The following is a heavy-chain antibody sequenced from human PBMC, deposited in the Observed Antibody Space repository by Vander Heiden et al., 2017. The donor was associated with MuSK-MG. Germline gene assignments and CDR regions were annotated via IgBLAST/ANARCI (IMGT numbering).Heavy chain of an antibody. V-gene: IGHV1-69*01. CDR1: GGTFSSYA. D-gene: IGHD6-6*01. CDR2: IIPIFGTA. J-gene: IGHJ6*03. Sequence: QVQLVQSGAEVKKPGSSVKVSCKASGGTFSSYAISWVRQAPGQGLEWMGGIIPIFGTANYAQKFQGRVTITADESTSTAYMELSSLRSEDTAVYYCARDQYSSSSNGSYYYYYMDVWGKGTTVTVSS. CDR3: ARDQYSSSSNGSYYYYYMDV.